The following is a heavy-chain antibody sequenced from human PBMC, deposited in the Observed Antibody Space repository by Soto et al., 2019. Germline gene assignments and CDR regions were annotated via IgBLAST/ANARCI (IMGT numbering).Heavy chain of an antibody. CDR1: GFTFDDYA. Sequence: EVQLVESGGGLVQPGRSLRLSCAASGFTFDDYAMHWVRQAPGKGLEWVSGISWNSGSIGYADSVKGRFTISRDNAKNSLYLQMNSLRAEDTALYYCAKDADPGYSSSWLHFDYWGQGTLVTVSS. V-gene: IGHV3-9*01. CDR2: ISWNSGSI. D-gene: IGHD6-13*01. J-gene: IGHJ4*02. CDR3: AKDADPGYSSSWLHFDY.